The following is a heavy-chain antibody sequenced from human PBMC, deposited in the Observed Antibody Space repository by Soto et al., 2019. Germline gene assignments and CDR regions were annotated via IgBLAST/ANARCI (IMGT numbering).Heavy chain of an antibody. D-gene: IGHD4-17*01. CDR3: ARDLCGDYEGMDV. J-gene: IGHJ6*02. CDR2: IYLIGST. Sequence: SETLSLTCAVSGDSISSSNWLSWFLQPPVKGLDWIGEIYLIGSTNYNPSLKSRVTMSLGNSKNHLSLILTSLTASDTAVYYCARDLCGDYEGMDVWGQGTTVTVSS. CDR1: GDSISSSNW. V-gene: IGHV4-4*02.